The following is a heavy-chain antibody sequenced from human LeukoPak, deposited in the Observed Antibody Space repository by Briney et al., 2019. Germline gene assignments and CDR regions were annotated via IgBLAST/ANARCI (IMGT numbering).Heavy chain of an antibody. CDR2: IGVAGDT. CDR3: LRSLCGNGICHHAFDM. CDR1: GFAFSSHD. Sequence: GGSLRLSCSASGFAFSSHDMHWVRQLAGDGLEWVSSIGVAGDTYYPGSAEGRFTISRENGKNSLYLQMNSLRAGDTALYYCLRSLCGNGICHHAFDMWGQGTMVTVSS. D-gene: IGHD3-9*01. V-gene: IGHV3-13*01. J-gene: IGHJ3*02.